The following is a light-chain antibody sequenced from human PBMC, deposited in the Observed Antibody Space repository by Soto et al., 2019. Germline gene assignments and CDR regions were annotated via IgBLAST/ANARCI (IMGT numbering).Light chain of an antibody. CDR2: KAS. CDR1: QTISTW. V-gene: IGKV1-5*03. CDR3: QRYDSFRT. J-gene: IGKJ1*01. Sequence: DIQMTQSPSTLSASVGDRVTITCRASQTISTWLAWYQQKPGKVPKLLIYKASTLESGVPSRFSGSASGTEFTLTISSLQPDDFATYYCQRYDSFRTFGQGTKVDIK.